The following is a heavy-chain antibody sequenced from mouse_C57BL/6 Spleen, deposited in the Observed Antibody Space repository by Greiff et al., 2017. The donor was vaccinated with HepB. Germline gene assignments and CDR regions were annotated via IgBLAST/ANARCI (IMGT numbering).Heavy chain of an antibody. CDR3: ARWKLGGYYVLDY. CDR1: GYTFTSYW. V-gene: IGHV1-64*01. J-gene: IGHJ2*01. CDR2: IHPNSGST. D-gene: IGHD2-3*01. Sequence: VQLQQSGAELVKPGASVKLSCKASGYTFTSYWMHWVKQRPGQGLEWIGMIHPNSGSTNYNEKFKSKATLTVDKSSSTAYMQLSSLTSEDSAVYYCARWKLGGYYVLDYWGQGTTLTVSS.